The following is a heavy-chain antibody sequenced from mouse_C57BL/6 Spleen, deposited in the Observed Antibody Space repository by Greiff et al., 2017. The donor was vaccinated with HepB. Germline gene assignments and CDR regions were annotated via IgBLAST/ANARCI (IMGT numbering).Heavy chain of an antibody. CDR1: GYAFSSSW. CDR3: ARDYVPRFFDY. J-gene: IGHJ2*01. CDR2: IYPGDGDT. Sequence: VQLQQSGPELVKPGASVKISCKASGYAFSSSWMNWVKQRPGKGLEWIGRIYPGDGDTNYNGKFKGKATLTADTSSSTAYMQLSSLTSEDSAVYFCARDYVPRFFDYWGQGTTLTVSS. V-gene: IGHV1-82*01. D-gene: IGHD1-1*01.